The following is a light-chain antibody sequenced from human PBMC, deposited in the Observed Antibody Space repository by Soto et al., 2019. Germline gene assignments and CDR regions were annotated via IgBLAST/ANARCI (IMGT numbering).Light chain of an antibody. CDR1: QSILYISNNKNY. J-gene: IGKJ5*01. Sequence: DIVMTQSPDSLPVSLGERATINCGSSQSILYISNNKNYLAWYQQKPGQPPKLLISWTSALESGIPGRFSGSESGTDFTLTISSLQAEDVAVYYCQQYYSTPPTFGQGTRLEIK. CDR2: WTS. CDR3: QQYYSTPPT. V-gene: IGKV4-1*01.